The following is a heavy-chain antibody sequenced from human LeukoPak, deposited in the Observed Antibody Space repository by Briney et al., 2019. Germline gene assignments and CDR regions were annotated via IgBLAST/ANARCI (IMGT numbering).Heavy chain of an antibody. V-gene: IGHV3-66*02. Sequence: GGSLRLSCAASGFTVSSNYMSWVRQAPGRGLEWFSVIYSGGSTYYADSVKGRFPISRDNSKNTLCLQMNSLRAEDTAVYYCARDSRSGYYYGMDVWGQGTTVTVSS. CDR1: GFTVSSNY. CDR2: IYSGGST. CDR3: ARDSRSGYYYGMDV. D-gene: IGHD6-6*01. J-gene: IGHJ6*02.